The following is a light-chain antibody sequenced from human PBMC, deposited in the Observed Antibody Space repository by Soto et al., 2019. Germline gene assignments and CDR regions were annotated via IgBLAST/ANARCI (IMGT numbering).Light chain of an antibody. CDR1: QGIRND. CDR3: LQDNSYPLT. V-gene: IGKV1-6*01. J-gene: IGKJ4*01. CDR2: ATS. Sequence: IQITQSPSTLSAAVGDRVAITCRASQGIRNDLGWYQQKPGKAPNLLIYATSSLQGGVPSRFSGSGSGTDFTLTISSRQPEDFATYYCLQDNSYPLTFGGGTKVDIK.